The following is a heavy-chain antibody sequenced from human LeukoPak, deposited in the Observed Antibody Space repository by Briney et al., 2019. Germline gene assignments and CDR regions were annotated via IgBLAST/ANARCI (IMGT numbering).Heavy chain of an antibody. V-gene: IGHV1-69*05. J-gene: IGHJ3*02. Sequence: AASVKVSCKASGGTFGSYAISWVRQAPGQGLEWMGGIIPIFGTANYAQKFQGRVTITTDESTSTAYMELSSLRSEDTAVYYCARGRGGGYNRAFDIWGQGTMVTVSS. CDR1: GGTFGSYA. D-gene: IGHD5-24*01. CDR3: ARGRGGGYNRAFDI. CDR2: IIPIFGTA.